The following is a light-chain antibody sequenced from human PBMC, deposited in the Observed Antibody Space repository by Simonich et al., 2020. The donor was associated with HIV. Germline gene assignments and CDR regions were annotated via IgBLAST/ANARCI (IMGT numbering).Light chain of an antibody. CDR1: QSVSSSY. CDR3: QQYGSSPPYT. CDR2: DAS. Sequence: EIVMTQSPATLSVSPVERVPLSCRADQSVSSSYLAWYQKKPGLTPRLLIYDASSRATGIPDRFSGSGSGTDFTLTISRLEPEDFAVYYCQQYGSSPPYTFGQGTKLEIK. J-gene: IGKJ2*01. V-gene: IGKV3D-20*01.